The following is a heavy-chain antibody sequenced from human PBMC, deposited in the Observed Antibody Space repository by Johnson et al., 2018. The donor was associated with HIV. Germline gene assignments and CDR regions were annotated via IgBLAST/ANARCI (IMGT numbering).Heavy chain of an antibody. CDR1: GFIFSDHY. V-gene: IGHV3-72*01. Sequence: VQLVESGGGLVQPGGSLRLSCVASGFIFSDHYMDWVRQAPGKGLEWVGRTRNKANSYTKDYAASVKGRFTISRDDSKNSLYLQVNSLKTEDTAVYYCTRVSLPPSYAFDFWGQGTMVTVSS. CDR2: TRNKANSYTK. J-gene: IGHJ3*01. CDR3: TRVSLPPSYAFDF.